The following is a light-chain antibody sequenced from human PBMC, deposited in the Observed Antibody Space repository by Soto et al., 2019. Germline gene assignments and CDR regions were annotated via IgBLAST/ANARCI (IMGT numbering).Light chain of an antibody. J-gene: IGKJ1*01. CDR2: GPS. V-gene: IGKV3-15*01. CDR3: QQYNYWPT. Sequence: EIVMTQSPATLSVSLGERATLSCRASQSVSTNLAWYQQKPGQAPRLLIYGPSTRATGIPARFSGSGSGTEFTLTISSLQAEDFVVYYCQQYNYWPTFGQGTKVEIK. CDR1: QSVSTN.